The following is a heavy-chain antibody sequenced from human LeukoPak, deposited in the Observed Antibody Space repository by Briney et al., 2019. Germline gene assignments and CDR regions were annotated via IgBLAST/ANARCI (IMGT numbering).Heavy chain of an antibody. CDR1: GFTFLSYA. CDR2: TSSDGGST. V-gene: IGHV3-64D*06. J-gene: IGHJ6*02. Sequence: GGSLRLSCSASGFTFLSYAMHWVRQAPGKGLEYVSATSSDGGSTYYADSVKGRFTISRDNSKNTLYLQMSSLRAEDTAVYYCTTWGSGMDVWGQGTTVTVSS. CDR3: TTWGSGMDV. D-gene: IGHD7-27*01.